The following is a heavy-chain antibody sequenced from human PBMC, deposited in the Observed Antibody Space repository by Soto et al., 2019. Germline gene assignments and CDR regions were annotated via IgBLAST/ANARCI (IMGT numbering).Heavy chain of an antibody. Sequence: QVHLVQSGAEVKKPGASVKVSCKGSGYGFTTYGITWVRQAPGQGLEWMAWISAHNGNTNYAQKLQGRVTVTRDTSPSTAYRELRSLRSDDTAVYYCERGRYGDYWGQGAMVTVSS. J-gene: IGHJ4*02. CDR3: ERGRYGDY. V-gene: IGHV1-18*01. D-gene: IGHD1-1*01. CDR1: GYGFTTYG. CDR2: ISAHNGNT.